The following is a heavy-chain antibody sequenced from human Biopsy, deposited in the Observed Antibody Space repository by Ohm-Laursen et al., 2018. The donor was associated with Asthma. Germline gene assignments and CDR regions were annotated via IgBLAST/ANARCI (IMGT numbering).Heavy chain of an antibody. Sequence: SLSLSCAASGFTVSRDHMFWVRQAPGKGLEWVSVIYSGGTSHAEDSVRGRFTISRDFSKNTLHLQMHSLRVEDTAVYYCARGDSSGWLHYYFDYWGQGTLVTVSS. V-gene: IGHV3-53*01. J-gene: IGHJ4*02. D-gene: IGHD6-19*01. CDR3: ARGDSSGWLHYYFDY. CDR2: IYSGGTS. CDR1: GFTVSRDH.